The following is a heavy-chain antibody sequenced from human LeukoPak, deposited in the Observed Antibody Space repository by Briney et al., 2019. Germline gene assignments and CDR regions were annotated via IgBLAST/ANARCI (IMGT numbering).Heavy chain of an antibody. CDR2: IYYSGST. CDR3: ARAGDMVRGVIPGWFDP. J-gene: IGHJ5*02. D-gene: IGHD3-10*01. CDR1: GGSISSSSYY. Sequence: SETLSLTCTVSGGSISSSSYYWGWIRQPPGKGLEWIVSIYYSGSTYYNPSLKSRVTISVDTSKNQFSLKLSSVTAADTAVYYCARAGDMVRGVIPGWFDPWGQGTLVTVSS. V-gene: IGHV4-39*01.